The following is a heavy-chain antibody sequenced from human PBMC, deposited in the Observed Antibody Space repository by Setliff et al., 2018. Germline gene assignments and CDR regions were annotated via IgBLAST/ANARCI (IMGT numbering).Heavy chain of an antibody. D-gene: IGHD6-19*01. CDR1: GFTFTNYA. Sequence: SQTLSCTASGFTFTNYAMSWVRQAPGKGLEWVSGILGSDGRTYYADSVKGRFTISRDNSKNTLYLQMNSLRAEDTAVYYCARAPFSSGWYGGWEYYFDYWGQGTQVTVSS. V-gene: IGHV3-23*01. CDR2: ILGSDGRT. CDR3: ARAPFSSGWYGGWEYYFDY. J-gene: IGHJ4*02.